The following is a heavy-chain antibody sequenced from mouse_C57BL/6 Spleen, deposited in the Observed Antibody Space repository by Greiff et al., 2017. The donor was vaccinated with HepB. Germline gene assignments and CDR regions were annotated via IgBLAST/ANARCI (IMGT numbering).Heavy chain of an antibody. CDR3: ARSESGYPAWFAY. J-gene: IGHJ3*01. Sequence: VHVKQSGPELVKPGASVKIPCKASGYTFTDYNMDWVKQSHGKSLEWIGDINPNNGGTIYNQKFKGKATLTVDKSSSTAYMELRSLTSEDTAVYYCARSESGYPAWFAYWGQGTLVTVSA. D-gene: IGHD2-2*01. CDR1: GYTFTDYN. V-gene: IGHV1-18*01. CDR2: INPNNGGT.